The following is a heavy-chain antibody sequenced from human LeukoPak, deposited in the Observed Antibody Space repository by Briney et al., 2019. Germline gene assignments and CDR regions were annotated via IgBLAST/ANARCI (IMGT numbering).Heavy chain of an antibody. CDR2: ISPDGSDN. J-gene: IGHJ3*02. D-gene: IGHD3-16*01. CDR3: ATGCFVGVPRGASDI. V-gene: IGHV3-30*01. CDR1: GYTFSNYP. Sequence: PGGSLRLSCVASGYTFSNYPTHWVRQAPGEGLEWVAVISPDGSDNYYADSVKGRFTISRDNSQNTVHLQMNSLGPGDTAVYYCATGCFVGVPRGASDIWGQGTMVTVSS.